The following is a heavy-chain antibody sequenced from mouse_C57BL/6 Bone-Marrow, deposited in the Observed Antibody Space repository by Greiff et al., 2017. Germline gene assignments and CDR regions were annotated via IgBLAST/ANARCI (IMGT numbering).Heavy chain of an antibody. CDR3: ARSGGSVYFDY. J-gene: IGHJ2*01. CDR2: LSPGDGDT. D-gene: IGHD1-1*01. V-gene: IGHV1-82*01. Sequence: QVQLQQSGPELVKPGASVKISCKASGYAFSSSWMNWVKQRPGKGLEWIGRLSPGDGDTNYNGKFKGKATLTADKSSSTAYMQLSSLTSEDSAVYFCARSGGSVYFDYWGQGTTLTVSS. CDR1: GYAFSSSW.